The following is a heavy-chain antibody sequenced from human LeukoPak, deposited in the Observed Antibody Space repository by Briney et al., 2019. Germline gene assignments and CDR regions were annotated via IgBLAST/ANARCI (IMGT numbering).Heavy chain of an antibody. CDR2: IFYSGST. J-gene: IGHJ5*02. V-gene: IGHV4-59*04. Sequence: PSETLSLTCTVSGGSISSYYWNWIRQPPGKGLEWIGNIFYSGSTYYSPSLKSRVTISLDTSRNQFSLKLNSVTAADTAVYYCATTGSFDYGDTNWFDPWGQGTLVTVSS. CDR3: ATTGSFDYGDTNWFDP. CDR1: GGSISSYY. D-gene: IGHD4-17*01.